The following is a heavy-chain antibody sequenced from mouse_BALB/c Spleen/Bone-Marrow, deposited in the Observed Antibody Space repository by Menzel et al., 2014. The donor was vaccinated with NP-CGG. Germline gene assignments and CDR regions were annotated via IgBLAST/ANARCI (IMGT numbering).Heavy chain of an antibody. D-gene: IGHD1-2*01. Sequence: EVQLVESGGGLVQPGGSLRLSCATSGFTFTDYYMSWVRQPPGKALEWLGFIRNKANGYAAEYSASVKGRFTISRDNSQTILYLQMTTLRAEDSATYYCARESTTAIHWYFDVWGAGTTVTVSS. V-gene: IGHV7-3*02. CDR3: ARESTTAIHWYFDV. CDR2: IRNKANGYAA. CDR1: GFTFTDYY. J-gene: IGHJ1*01.